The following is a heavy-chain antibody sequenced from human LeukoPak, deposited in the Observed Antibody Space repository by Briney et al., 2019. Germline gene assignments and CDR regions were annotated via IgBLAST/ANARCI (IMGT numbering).Heavy chain of an antibody. CDR2: FDPEDGET. Sequence: ASVKVSCKASGYTFTGYYMHWVRQAPGQGLEWMGRFDPEDGETIYAQKFQGRVTMTADTSADTAYMGLSSLRSEDTAVYYCATEGKMVRGLYTDYWGQGTLVTVSS. CDR3: ATEGKMVRGLYTDY. D-gene: IGHD3-10*01. J-gene: IGHJ4*02. CDR1: GYTFTGYY. V-gene: IGHV1-24*01.